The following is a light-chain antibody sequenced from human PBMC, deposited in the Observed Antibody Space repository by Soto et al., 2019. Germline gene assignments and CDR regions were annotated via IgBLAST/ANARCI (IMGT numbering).Light chain of an antibody. Sequence: DIQMTQSPTTLSASVGDRVTITCRASQTISTLLAWYQQKPGKAPKLLIYDVSSLQSGVPLRFSGSGSGTEFTLTISSLQPDDFATYYCQQYKSYSPITFGQGTRLEI. CDR1: QTISTL. J-gene: IGKJ5*01. CDR2: DVS. CDR3: QQYKSYSPIT. V-gene: IGKV1-5*01.